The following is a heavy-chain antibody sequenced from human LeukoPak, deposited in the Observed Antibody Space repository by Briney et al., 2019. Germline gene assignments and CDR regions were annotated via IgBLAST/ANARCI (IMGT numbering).Heavy chain of an antibody. CDR3: ALQGESSVRGYFDY. Sequence: SETLSLTCTVSGGSISSSSYYWGWIRQPPGKGLEWIGSIYYSGSTYYNPSLKSRVTISVDTSKNQFSLKLSSVTAADTAVYYCALQGESSVRGYFDYWGQGTLVTVSS. V-gene: IGHV4-39*07. CDR1: GGSISSSSYY. CDR2: IYYSGST. D-gene: IGHD3-10*01. J-gene: IGHJ4*02.